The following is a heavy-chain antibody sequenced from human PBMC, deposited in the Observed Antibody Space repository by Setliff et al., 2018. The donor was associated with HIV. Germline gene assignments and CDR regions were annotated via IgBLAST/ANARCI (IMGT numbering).Heavy chain of an antibody. CDR2: INHSGNT. CDR1: GGSFSAYY. D-gene: IGHD5-18*01. V-gene: IGHV4-34*01. J-gene: IGHJ4*02. Sequence: PSETLSLTCAVYGGSFSAYYWTWIRQSPGKGPEWIGEINHSGNTNENPSFKSRVTISVDTSKNQFSLKLRFVTAADTAVYYCARGTWIQLSALALFDYWGQGTLVTVSS. CDR3: ARGTWIQLSALALFDY.